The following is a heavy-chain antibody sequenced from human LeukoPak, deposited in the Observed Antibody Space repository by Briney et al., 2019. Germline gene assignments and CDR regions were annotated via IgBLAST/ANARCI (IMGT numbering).Heavy chain of an antibody. D-gene: IGHD3-10*01. CDR2: ISDSGSRT. J-gene: IGHJ5*02. Sequence: GGSLRLSCVASGFTFSTYAMNWVRQAPGKGLEWVSVISDSGSRTYYADSVRGRFTISRDYSKNTLYLQMNNLRAEDTALYYCAKDVLGEDNWFDPWGQGTLVTVSS. CDR1: GFTFSTYA. V-gene: IGHV3-23*01. CDR3: AKDVLGEDNWFDP.